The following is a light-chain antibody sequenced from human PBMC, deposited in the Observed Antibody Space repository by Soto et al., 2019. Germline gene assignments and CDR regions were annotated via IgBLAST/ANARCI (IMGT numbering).Light chain of an antibody. CDR1: QSVINH. V-gene: IGKV1-39*01. J-gene: IGKJ4*01. CDR2: AAS. CDR3: QQSYSTPLT. Sequence: DIQMTQSPSSLSASVGDRVTITCRASQSVINHLNWYQQKPGKAPKLLIYAASSLQSGVPSRFSGSGSGTDFTLTISSLQPEDFATYYCQQSYSTPLTFGGGTKVDIK.